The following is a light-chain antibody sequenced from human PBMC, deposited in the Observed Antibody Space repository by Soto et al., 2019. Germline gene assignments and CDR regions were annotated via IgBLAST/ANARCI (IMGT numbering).Light chain of an antibody. Sequence: QSVLTQPRSVSGSPGQSVTISCTGTSSDVGAYNYVSWYQQHPGKAPKLMIYDVSKRPSGVPDRFSGSKSGNTASLTISGLQAEDEADYFCCSYAGSYSCHVAFGGGTKLTVL. V-gene: IGLV2-11*01. CDR2: DVS. J-gene: IGLJ2*01. CDR3: CSYAGSYSCHVA. CDR1: SSDVGAYNY.